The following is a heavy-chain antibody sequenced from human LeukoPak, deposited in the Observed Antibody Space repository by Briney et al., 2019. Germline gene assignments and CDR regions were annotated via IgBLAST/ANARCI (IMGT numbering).Heavy chain of an antibody. D-gene: IGHD3-3*01. CDR3: ARSFGSGYYTSTGWFDP. CDR2: IYYSGST. V-gene: IGHV4-59*08. CDR1: GGSISTYY. Sequence: SETLSLTCTVSGGSISTYYWNWIRQTPGKGLEWIGYIYYSGSTNYNPSLKSRVTISVDTSKNQFSLKLSSVTAADTAVYYCARSFGSGYYTSTGWFDPWGQGTLVTVSS. J-gene: IGHJ5*02.